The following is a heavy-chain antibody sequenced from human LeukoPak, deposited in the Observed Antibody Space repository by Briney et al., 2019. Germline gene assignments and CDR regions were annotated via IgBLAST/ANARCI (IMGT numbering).Heavy chain of an antibody. CDR1: GYTFTSYY. V-gene: IGHV1-46*01. CDR2: INPSGDPT. D-gene: IGHD3-9*01. CDR3: ARSPHILTGENFDY. Sequence: ASVKVSCKASGYTFTSYYMHWVRQAPGQGLEWVGIINPSGDPTTYAQKFQDRVSMTRDTSISTAYMHLSRLRSDDTAVYYCARSPHILTGENFDYWGQGTLLTVSS. J-gene: IGHJ4*02.